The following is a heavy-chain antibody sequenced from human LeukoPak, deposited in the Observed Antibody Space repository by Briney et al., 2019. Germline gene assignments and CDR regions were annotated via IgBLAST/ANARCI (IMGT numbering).Heavy chain of an antibody. J-gene: IGHJ6*02. Sequence: ASVKVSCKASGYTFTGYYMHWVRQAPGQGLEWMGWINPNSGGTNYAQKFQVRVTMTRDTSISTAYMELSRLRSDDTAVYYCARSYKESYSSGWYENYYYYGMDVWGQGTTVTVSS. CDR2: INPNSGGT. D-gene: IGHD6-19*01. CDR3: ARSYKESYSSGWYENYYYYGMDV. CDR1: GYTFTGYY. V-gene: IGHV1-2*02.